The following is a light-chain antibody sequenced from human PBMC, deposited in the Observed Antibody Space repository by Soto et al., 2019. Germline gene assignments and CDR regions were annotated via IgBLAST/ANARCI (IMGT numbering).Light chain of an antibody. CDR3: MQTLQGRT. CDR2: SGS. Sequence: DIVVTQSPLSLPVTPGEPASISCTTSQSLLHSNGHYYLDWYLQKPGQSPQVLIYSGSNRASGVPERFSGSGSGADFTLKISRVEAEDVGVYYCMQTLQGRTSGQGTRVEIK. CDR1: QSLLHSNGHYY. V-gene: IGKV2-28*01. J-gene: IGKJ1*01.